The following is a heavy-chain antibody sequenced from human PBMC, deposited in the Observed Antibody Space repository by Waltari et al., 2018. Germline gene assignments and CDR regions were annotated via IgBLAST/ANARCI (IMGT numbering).Heavy chain of an antibody. V-gene: IGHV3-30*02. CDR2: IRYDGSNK. J-gene: IGHJ4*02. Sequence: QVQLVESGGGVVQPGGSLRLSCAASGFTFSSYGMHWVRQAPGKGLEWVALIRYDGSNKYYADSGNGRFTISRDNSKNTLYLQMNSLRAEDTAVYYCAKDEAMGRGATPDYWGQGTLVTVSS. CDR1: GFTFSSYG. CDR3: AKDEAMGRGATPDY. D-gene: IGHD3-10*01.